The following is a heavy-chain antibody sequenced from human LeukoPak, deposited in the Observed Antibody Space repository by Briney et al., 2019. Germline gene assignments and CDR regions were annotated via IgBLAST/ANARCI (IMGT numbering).Heavy chain of an antibody. Sequence: QSGGSLRLSCAASGFTFSSYAMSWVRQAPEKGLEWVSAISGSGGSTYYADSVKGRFTISRDNSKNTLYLQMNSLRAEDTAVYYCAKGSSSTSGPRYYFDYWGQGTLVTVSS. J-gene: IGHJ4*02. D-gene: IGHD6-13*01. CDR3: AKGSSSTSGPRYYFDY. CDR2: ISGSGGST. CDR1: GFTFSSYA. V-gene: IGHV3-23*01.